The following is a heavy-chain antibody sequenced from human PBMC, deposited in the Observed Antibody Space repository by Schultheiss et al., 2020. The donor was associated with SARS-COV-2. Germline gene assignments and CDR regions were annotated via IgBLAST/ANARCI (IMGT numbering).Heavy chain of an antibody. CDR3: AREPRYYDFWSGYYTGGWFDP. J-gene: IGHJ5*02. CDR1: GGSISSGGYS. CDR2: IYHSGST. D-gene: IGHD3-3*01. Sequence: SQTLSLTCAVSGGSISSGGYSWSWIRQPPGKGLEWIGYIYHSGSTYYNPSLKSRVTISVDRSKNQFSLKLSSVTAADTAVYYCAREPRYYDFWSGYYTGGWFDPWGQGTLVTVSS. V-gene: IGHV4-30-2*01.